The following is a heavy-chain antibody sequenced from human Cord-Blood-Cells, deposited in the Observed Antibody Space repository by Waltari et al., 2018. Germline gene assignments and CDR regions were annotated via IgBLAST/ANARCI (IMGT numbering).Heavy chain of an antibody. D-gene: IGHD6-13*01. CDR1: GGSFSGSY. CDR3: ARGISRGYSSSWYYFQH. V-gene: IGHV4-34*01. Sequence: QVQLQQWAAGLLKPSETLSLTCAVYGGSFSGSYCSWIRQPPGKGLEWIGEINNSGRTNYNPSLKSRVTISVDTSKNQFSLKLSSVTAADTAVYYCARGISRGYSSSWYYFQHWGQGTLVTVSS. CDR2: INNSGRT. J-gene: IGHJ1*01.